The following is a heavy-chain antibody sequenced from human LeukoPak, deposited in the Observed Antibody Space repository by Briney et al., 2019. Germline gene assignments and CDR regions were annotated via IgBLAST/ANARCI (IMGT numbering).Heavy chain of an antibody. CDR3: ARGGNMIVVATAFQH. CDR1: GGSISSYY. J-gene: IGHJ1*01. D-gene: IGHD3-22*01. V-gene: IGHV4-59*01. CDR2: IYYSGST. Sequence: PSETLSLTCTVSGGSISSYYWSWIRQPPGKGLEWIGYIYYSGSTNYNPSLKSRVTISVDTSKNQFSLKLSSVTAADTAVYYCARGGNMIVVATAFQHWGQGTLVTVSS.